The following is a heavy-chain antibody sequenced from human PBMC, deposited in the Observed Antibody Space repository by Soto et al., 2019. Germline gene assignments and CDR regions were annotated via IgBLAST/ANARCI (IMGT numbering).Heavy chain of an antibody. CDR2: MNPNSGNT. Sequence: QVQLVQSGAEVKKPGASVKVSCKASGYTFTSYDINWVRQATGQGLEWMGWMNPNSGNTGHAQKFQGRVTMTRNTAISTAHRELTSLGSEDTAVYYFASERTYFGDYWGQGTLVTVSS. CDR3: ASERTYFGDY. CDR1: GYTFTSYD. D-gene: IGHD3-9*01. J-gene: IGHJ4*02. V-gene: IGHV1-8*01.